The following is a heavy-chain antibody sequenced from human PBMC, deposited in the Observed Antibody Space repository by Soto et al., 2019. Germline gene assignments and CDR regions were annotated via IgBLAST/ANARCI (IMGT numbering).Heavy chain of an antibody. V-gene: IGHV3-30-3*01. D-gene: IGHD3-10*01. Sequence: QVQLVESGGGVVQPGRSLRLSCAASGFTFSSHSIQWVRQAPGKGLEWVAVISYDGSIKYYADSVKGRFTISSDNSKNTAYLKMNSLRAEDTAVFYCAREWSTSGDLDYWGPGTLVIVSS. CDR2: ISYDGSIK. J-gene: IGHJ4*02. CDR1: GFTFSSHS. CDR3: AREWSTSGDLDY.